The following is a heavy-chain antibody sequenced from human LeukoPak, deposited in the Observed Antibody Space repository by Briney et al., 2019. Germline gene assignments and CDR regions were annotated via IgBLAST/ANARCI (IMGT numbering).Heavy chain of an antibody. Sequence: PSETLSLTCTVSGGSISSYYWSWIRQPAGKGLEWIGRIYTRGSTNYNPSLKSRVTMSVDTSKNQFSLKLSSVTAADTAVYYCARDNAVRVVPAAMAPRDYYYYGMDVWGQGTTVTVSS. D-gene: IGHD2-2*01. CDR2: IYTRGST. V-gene: IGHV4-4*07. J-gene: IGHJ6*02. CDR1: GGSISSYY. CDR3: ARDNAVRVVPAAMAPRDYYYYGMDV.